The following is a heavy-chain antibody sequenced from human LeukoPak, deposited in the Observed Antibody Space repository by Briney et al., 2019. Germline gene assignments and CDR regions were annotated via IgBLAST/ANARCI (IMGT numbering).Heavy chain of an antibody. V-gene: IGHV3-66*04. CDR3: SRHLGRTTVVTPGFFDY. CDR2: IDIDDNP. Sequence: GESLRLSRSAPGLTVSNNYIAWVRQAPGKMLEWDSLIDIDDNPFYADSVKGRFTISRDHPKNPLEPQKDGLRAEDPVFYYESRHLGRTTVVTPGFFDYWGQGTLVTVSS. J-gene: IGHJ4*02. CDR1: GLTVSNNY. D-gene: IGHD4-23*01.